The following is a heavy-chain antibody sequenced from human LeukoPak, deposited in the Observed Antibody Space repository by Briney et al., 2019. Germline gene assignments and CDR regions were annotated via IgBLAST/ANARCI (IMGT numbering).Heavy chain of an antibody. CDR2: ISYDGSHK. V-gene: IGHV3-30*18. J-gene: IGHJ4*02. CDR1: GFTFSSYG. Sequence: GGSLRHSCAASGFTFSSYGMHWVRQAPGKGLEWVAVISYDGSHKYSADSVKGRFTISRDNSKNTLYLQMNSLRADDTAVYYCAKPLRVASAMEPFDYWGQGTLVTVSS. D-gene: IGHD3-3*01. CDR3: AKPLRVASAMEPFDY.